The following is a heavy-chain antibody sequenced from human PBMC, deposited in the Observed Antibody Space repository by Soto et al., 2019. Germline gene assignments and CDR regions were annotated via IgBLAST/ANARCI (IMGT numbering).Heavy chain of an antibody. J-gene: IGHJ5*02. CDR3: ARGGYYGSGSYQDP. Sequence: SETLSLTCTVAGGSISSYYWSWIRQPPGKGLEWIGYIYYSASTNYNPSLKSRVTISVDTSKNQFSLKLSSVTAADTAVYYCARGGYYGSGSYQDPWGQGTLLTVSS. CDR2: IYYSAST. CDR1: GGSISSYY. D-gene: IGHD3-10*01. V-gene: IGHV4-59*01.